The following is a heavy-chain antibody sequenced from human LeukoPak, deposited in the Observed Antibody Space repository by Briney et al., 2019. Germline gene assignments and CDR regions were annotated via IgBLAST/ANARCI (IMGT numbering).Heavy chain of an antibody. V-gene: IGHV3-30*18. CDR2: ISYDGSNK. D-gene: IGHD1-1*01. CDR3: AKGYIIGGAFDI. Sequence: GGSLRLSCAASGFTFSSYGMHGVRQAPGKGLEWVAVISYDGSNKYYADSVKGRFTISRDNSKNTLYLQMNSLRAEDTAVYYCAKGYIIGGAFDIWGQGTMVTVSS. J-gene: IGHJ3*02. CDR1: GFTFSSYG.